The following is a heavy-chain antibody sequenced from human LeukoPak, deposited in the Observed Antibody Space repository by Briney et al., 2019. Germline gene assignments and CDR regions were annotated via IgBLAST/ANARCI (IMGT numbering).Heavy chain of an antibody. V-gene: IGHV4-30-4*01. Sequence: PSETLSLTCTVSGGSISSGDYYWSWIRQPPGKGLEWIGYIYYSGSTYYDPSLKSRVTISVDTSKNQFSLKLSSVTAADTAVYYCARDLLNEGNHLDYWGQGTLVTVSS. CDR2: IYYSGST. D-gene: IGHD4-23*01. CDR1: GGSISSGDYY. J-gene: IGHJ4*02. CDR3: ARDLLNEGNHLDY.